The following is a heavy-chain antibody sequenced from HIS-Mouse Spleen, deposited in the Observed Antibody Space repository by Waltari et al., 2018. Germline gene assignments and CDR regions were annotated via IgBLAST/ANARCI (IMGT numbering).Heavy chain of an antibody. J-gene: IGHJ6*02. CDR2: NNPNSGGT. Sequence: QVQLVQSGAEVKKPGASVKVSCKASGYTFTGYYMHWVRQAPGQGLEWMGWNNPNSGGTNYAQKFQGRVTMTRDTSISTAYMELSRLRSDDTAVYYCARVGYSGSYYYGMDVWGQGTTVTVSS. CDR1: GYTFTGYY. V-gene: IGHV1-2*02. CDR3: ARVGYSGSYYYGMDV. D-gene: IGHD1-26*01.